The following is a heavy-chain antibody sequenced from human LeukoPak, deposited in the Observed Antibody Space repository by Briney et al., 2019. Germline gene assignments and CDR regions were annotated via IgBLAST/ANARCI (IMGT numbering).Heavy chain of an antibody. V-gene: IGHV1-69*06. CDR1: GGTFNSYA. D-gene: IGHD3-9*01. J-gene: IGHJ3*02. CDR2: IIPIFGTA. CDR3: ARDGVYDILTGYFMTDAFDI. Sequence: AASVKVSCKASGGTFNSYAISWVRQAPGQGLEWMGGIIPIFGTANYAQKFQGRVTITADKSTSTAYMELSSLRSEDTAVYYCARDGVYDILTGYFMTDAFDIWGQGTMVTVSS.